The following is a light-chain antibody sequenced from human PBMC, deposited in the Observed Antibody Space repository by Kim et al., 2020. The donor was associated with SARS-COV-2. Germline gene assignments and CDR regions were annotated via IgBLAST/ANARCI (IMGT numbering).Light chain of an antibody. CDR1: KPNVGNNP. J-gene: IGLJ3*02. CDR3: AAWDGSLNVWV. Sequence: QSVLTQPPSASGTPGQRVTISCSGSKPNVGNNPVNWYQQFPGTAPKLLIYGDGQRPSGVFDRFSGSKSGTSASLAIGGLHSEDEADYYCAAWDGSLNVWVFGGGTKLTVL. V-gene: IGLV1-44*01. CDR2: GDG.